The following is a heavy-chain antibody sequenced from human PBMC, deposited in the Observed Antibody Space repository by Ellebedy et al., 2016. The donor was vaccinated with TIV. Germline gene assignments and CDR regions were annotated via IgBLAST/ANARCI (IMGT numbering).Heavy chain of an antibody. J-gene: IGHJ6*02. CDR1: GFSLDDYA. D-gene: IGHD1-26*01. Sequence: PGGSLRLSCVGSGFSLDDYAMHWVRQVPGKGLEWVSSISWESDRRDYADSVKGRFTISRDNDKNSLFLQMNSLRPEDTAVYYCAKDMIGLELPGYGMDVWGQGTTVTVSS. V-gene: IGHV3-9*01. CDR3: AKDMIGLELPGYGMDV. CDR2: ISWESDRR.